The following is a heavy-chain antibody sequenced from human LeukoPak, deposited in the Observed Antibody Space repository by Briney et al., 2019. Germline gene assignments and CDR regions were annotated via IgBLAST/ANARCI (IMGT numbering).Heavy chain of an antibody. Sequence: GGSLRLSCAASGFTFSSYAMSWVRQAPGKGLEWVSTIVGSGGSTYYADSVKGRFTISRDNSKNTLYLQMNSLRAEDTAVYYCAKDRPAGDYFDHWGQGTLVTVSS. CDR2: IVGSGGST. CDR1: GFTFSSYA. CDR3: AKDRPAGDYFDH. V-gene: IGHV3-23*01. J-gene: IGHJ4*02.